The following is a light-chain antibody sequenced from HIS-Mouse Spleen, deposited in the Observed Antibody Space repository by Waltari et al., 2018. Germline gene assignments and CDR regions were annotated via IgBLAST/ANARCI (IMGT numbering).Light chain of an antibody. J-gene: IGLJ2*01. Sequence: QSALTQPASVSGSPGQSITISCTGTSSDVGGYNYVSWYQQHPGKAPKLMIYEVSNRPSGVSNPFSGSKSGNTASLTISGLQAEDEADYYCSSYTSIYVVFGGGTKLTVL. CDR1: SSDVGGYNY. CDR2: EVS. CDR3: SSYTSIYVV. V-gene: IGLV2-14*01.